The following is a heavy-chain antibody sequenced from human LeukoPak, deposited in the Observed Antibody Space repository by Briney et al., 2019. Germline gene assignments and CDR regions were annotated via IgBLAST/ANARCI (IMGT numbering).Heavy chain of an antibody. CDR2: IKQDGSEK. CDR1: GFTFSSYW. V-gene: IGHV3-7*01. D-gene: IGHD3-10*01. J-gene: IGHJ4*02. Sequence: GGSLRLSCAASGFTFSSYWMSWVRQAPGKGLEWVANIKQDGSEKYYVDSVKGRFTISRDNAKNSLYLQMNSLRAEDTAVYYCARFIIPYYYGSGSYYNYFDYWGQGTLVTVSS. CDR3: ARFIIPYYYGSGSYYNYFDY.